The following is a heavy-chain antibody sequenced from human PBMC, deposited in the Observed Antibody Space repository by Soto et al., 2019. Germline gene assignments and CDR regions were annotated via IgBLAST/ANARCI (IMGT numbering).Heavy chain of an antibody. D-gene: IGHD1-26*01. CDR3: ASQEWESSGYSDN. CDR2: IKRDGSEK. J-gene: IGHJ4*02. CDR1: GFTFGNNW. Sequence: EVQLVESGGGLVQPGGSLRLSCAASGFTFGNNWMNWVRQAPGKGLEWVANIKRDGSEKYYVDSVKGRFAISRENAKNSLYLQMNRLRADETAVYYCASQEWESSGYSDNWSQGTLVTVSS. V-gene: IGHV3-7*01.